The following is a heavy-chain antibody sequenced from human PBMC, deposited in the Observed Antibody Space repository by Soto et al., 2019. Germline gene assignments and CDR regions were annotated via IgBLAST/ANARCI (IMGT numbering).Heavy chain of an antibody. CDR3: ARDSYDVLTGQKRYFDH. CDR2: ITPIFGTA. V-gene: IGHV1-69*06. Sequence: GASVKVSCKASGGTFSSYAISWMRQAPGQGLEWMGGITPIFGTANYAQKFQGRVTITADKSTSTAYMELNSLTTEDTALYFCARDSYDVLTGQKRYFDHWGQGTLVTVSS. J-gene: IGHJ4*02. CDR1: GGTFSSYA. D-gene: IGHD3-9*01.